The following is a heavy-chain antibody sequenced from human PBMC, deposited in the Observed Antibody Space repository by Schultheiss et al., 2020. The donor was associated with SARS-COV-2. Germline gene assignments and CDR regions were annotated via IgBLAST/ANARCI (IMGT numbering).Heavy chain of an antibody. D-gene: IGHD3-10*01. Sequence: GGSLRLSCSGSGFTFSSSFIHWVRQTPGKGLEYVSGISSNGGGTYYADSVKGRFTISRDNSKSTLYLQMSSLTIDDAAVYYCVKGDLVIRGGWGYGSGIGGGYLDFWGQGTLVTVSS. CDR1: GFTFSSSF. CDR2: ISSNGGGT. J-gene: IGHJ4*02. CDR3: VKGDLVIRGGWGYGSGIGGGYLDF. V-gene: IGHV3-64D*06.